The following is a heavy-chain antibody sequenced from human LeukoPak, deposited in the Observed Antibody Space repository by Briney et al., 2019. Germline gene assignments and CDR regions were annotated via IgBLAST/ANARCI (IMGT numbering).Heavy chain of an antibody. CDR3: AREGKYCSGGSCYRGYFDY. V-gene: IGHV4-59*01. Sequence: SETLSLTCTVSGGSISSYFWSWIRQPPGKGLEWMVDIYYGGSTKYNPSPKSRATISVHTYKNQFSLKLSSVTAADTAVYYCAREGKYCSGGSCYRGYFDYWGQRTLVTVSS. CDR1: GGSISSYF. CDR2: IYYGGST. D-gene: IGHD2-15*01. J-gene: IGHJ4*02.